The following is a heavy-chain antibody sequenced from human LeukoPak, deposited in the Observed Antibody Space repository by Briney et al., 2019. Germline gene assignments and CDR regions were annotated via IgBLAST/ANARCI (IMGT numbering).Heavy chain of an antibody. Sequence: GGSLRLSCAASGFSFSGYSMNWVRQAPGKGLEWVSSISSSSSYIYYADPVKGRFTISRDNAKNSLYLQMDSLRAEDTAVYYCSRDAGDSPNKNFDYWGQGTLVTVSS. J-gene: IGHJ4*02. CDR2: ISSSSSYI. CDR1: GFSFSGYS. D-gene: IGHD4-17*01. CDR3: SRDAGDSPNKNFDY. V-gene: IGHV3-21*04.